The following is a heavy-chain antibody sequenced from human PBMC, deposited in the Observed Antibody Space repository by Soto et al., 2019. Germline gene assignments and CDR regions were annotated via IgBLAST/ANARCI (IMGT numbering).Heavy chain of an antibody. Sequence: PGGSLRLSCAASGFTFSSYAMSWVRQAPGKGLEWVSAISGSGGSTYYADSVRGRFTISRDNSKNTLYLQMNSLRAEDTAVYYCAKRSSKRGDFWSGYITPYYYYGMDVWGQGTTVTVSS. CDR1: GFTFSSYA. D-gene: IGHD3-3*01. J-gene: IGHJ6*02. CDR3: AKRSSKRGDFWSGYITPYYYYGMDV. CDR2: ISGSGGST. V-gene: IGHV3-23*01.